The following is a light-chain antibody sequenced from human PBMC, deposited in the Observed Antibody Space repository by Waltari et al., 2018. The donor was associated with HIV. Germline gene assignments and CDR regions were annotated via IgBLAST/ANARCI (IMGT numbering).Light chain of an antibody. CDR2: VVT. Sequence: QSALTQPPSASGSPGQSVTISCSGTSSDVGGYNYVSWYQQHPGKAPKLMIFVVTKRPAGVPNRFSGSKSGTTASLTVSGLQADDEADYYCSSYTGYNDFLFGAGTKLTVL. CDR3: SSYTGYNDFL. CDR1: SSDVGGYNY. V-gene: IGLV2-8*01. J-gene: IGLJ3*02.